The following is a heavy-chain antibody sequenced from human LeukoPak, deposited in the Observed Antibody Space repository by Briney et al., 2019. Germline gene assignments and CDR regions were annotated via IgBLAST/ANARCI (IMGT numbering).Heavy chain of an antibody. CDR2: INWNGAST. CDR3: AGGDRNGWYFDY. Sequence: GGSLRLSCEASGFRFDDHGMSWVRRAPGKGLEWVSGINWNGASTGCGDSVKGRFTISRDNAKNSLYLQMNSLRGEDTALYYCAGGDRNGWYFDYWGQGVLVTVSS. D-gene: IGHD6-19*01. CDR1: GFRFDDHG. V-gene: IGHV3-20*04. J-gene: IGHJ4*02.